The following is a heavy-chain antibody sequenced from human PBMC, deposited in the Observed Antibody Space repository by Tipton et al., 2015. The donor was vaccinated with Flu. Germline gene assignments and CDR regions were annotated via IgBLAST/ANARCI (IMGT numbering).Heavy chain of an antibody. CDR3: ARARTILEYYMDV. V-gene: IGHV4-4*07. J-gene: IGHJ6*03. Sequence: TLSLTCTVSGGSISSYYWSWIRQPAGKGLEWIGRIYTSGGTNYNPSLKSRVTMSVDTSKNQFSLKLSSVTAADTAVYYCARARTILEYYMDVWGKGTTVTVSS. CDR2: IYTSGGT. CDR1: GGSISSYY. D-gene: IGHD3-3*01.